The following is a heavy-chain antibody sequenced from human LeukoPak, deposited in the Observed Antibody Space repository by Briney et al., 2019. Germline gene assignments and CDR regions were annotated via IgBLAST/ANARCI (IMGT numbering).Heavy chain of an antibody. CDR1: EFSVSSNY. CDR3: ARGRFSGPEDY. V-gene: IGHV3-53*01. Sequence: GGSLSLSCAVSEFSVSSNYMNWVRQAPGKGLEWVSVIYSGGATYYADSVRGRFTISRDNSKNMVSLQMTSLGAEDTAVYYCARGRFSGPEDYTGQGTLVTVSS. D-gene: IGHD6-19*01. CDR2: IYSGGAT. J-gene: IGHJ4*02.